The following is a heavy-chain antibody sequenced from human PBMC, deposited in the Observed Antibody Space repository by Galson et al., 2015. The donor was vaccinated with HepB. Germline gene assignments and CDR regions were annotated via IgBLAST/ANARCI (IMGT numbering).Heavy chain of an antibody. CDR3: AIQYYGLLTGHHESQAPLRFFEY. V-gene: IGHV1-69*04. Sequence: SVKVSCKASGGTLNNYVMAWVRQGPGRGLEWMGRITPVVGLVIYAQKFQGRVSISADKSTDTAYMEVSSLRSDDTAVYYCAIQYYGLLTGHHESQAPLRFFEYWGQGTLVTVSS. D-gene: IGHD3-9*01. CDR1: GGTLNNYV. J-gene: IGHJ4*02. CDR2: ITPVVGLV.